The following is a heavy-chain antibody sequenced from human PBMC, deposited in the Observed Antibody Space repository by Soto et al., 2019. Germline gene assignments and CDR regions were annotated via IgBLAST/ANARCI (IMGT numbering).Heavy chain of an antibody. J-gene: IGHJ6*02. Sequence: ASVKVSCKASGYTSTSYAMHWVRQAPGQRLEWMGWINAGNGNTKYSQKFQGRVTITRDTSASTAYMELSSLRSEDTAVYYCASLYGDDYYYGMDVWGQGTTVTVSS. CDR2: INAGNGNT. V-gene: IGHV1-3*01. D-gene: IGHD4-17*01. CDR3: ASLYGDDYYYGMDV. CDR1: GYTSTSYA.